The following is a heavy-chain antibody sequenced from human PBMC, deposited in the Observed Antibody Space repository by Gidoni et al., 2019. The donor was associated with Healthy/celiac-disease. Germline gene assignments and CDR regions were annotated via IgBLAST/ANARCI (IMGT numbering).Heavy chain of an antibody. J-gene: IGHJ6*02. V-gene: IGHV3-30-3*01. CDR2: ISYDGSNK. CDR1: GFTFSSYA. D-gene: IGHD3-3*01. CDR3: ARDRNDFWSGSGYYYGMAV. Sequence: QVQLVESGGGVVQPGRSLRLACAASGFTFSSYAMHWVRQAPGKGLEWVAVISYDGSNKYYADSVKGRFTISRDNSKNTLYLQMNSLRAEDTAVYYCARDRNDFWSGSGYYYGMAVWGQGTTVTVSS.